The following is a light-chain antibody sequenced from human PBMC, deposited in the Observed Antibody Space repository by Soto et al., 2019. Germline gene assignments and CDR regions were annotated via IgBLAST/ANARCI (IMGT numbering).Light chain of an antibody. CDR3: SSYTSSSTRV. V-gene: IGLV2-14*01. Sequence: QSALTQPAPVSGSPGQSITISCTGTSSDVGGYNYVSWYQQHPGKAPKLMIYEVSNRPSGVSNRFSGSKSGNTASLTISGLQAEDEADYYCSSYTSSSTRVFGTGTKVTV. J-gene: IGLJ1*01. CDR1: SSDVGGYNY. CDR2: EVS.